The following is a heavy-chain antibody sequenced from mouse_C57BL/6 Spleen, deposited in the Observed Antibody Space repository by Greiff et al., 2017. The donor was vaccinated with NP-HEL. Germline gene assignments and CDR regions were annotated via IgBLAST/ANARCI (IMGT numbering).Heavy chain of an antibody. CDR3: AREEDGYYDAWFAY. Sequence: VQLQQSGAELVRPGTSVKVSCKASGYAFTNYLIEWVKQRPGQGLEWIGVINPGSGGTNYNEKFKGKATLTADKSSSTAYMQLSSLTSEDSAVYVCAREEDGYYDAWFAYWGQGTLVTVSA. J-gene: IGHJ3*01. D-gene: IGHD2-3*01. CDR2: INPGSGGT. CDR1: GYAFTNYL. V-gene: IGHV1-54*01.